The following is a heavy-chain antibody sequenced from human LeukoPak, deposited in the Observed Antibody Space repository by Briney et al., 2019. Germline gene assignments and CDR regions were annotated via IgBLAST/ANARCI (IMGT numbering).Heavy chain of an antibody. CDR2: IRSKANSYAT. CDR3: TRSGTGGDY. J-gene: IGHJ4*02. CDR1: GFTFSGSA. Sequence: PGGSLKLSCAASGFTFSGSAMHWVRQASRKGLEWVGRIRSKANSYATAYAASVKGRFTISRDDSKNTAYLQMNSLKTEDTAVYYCTRSGTGGDYWGQGTLVTVSS. D-gene: IGHD7-27*01. V-gene: IGHV3-73*01.